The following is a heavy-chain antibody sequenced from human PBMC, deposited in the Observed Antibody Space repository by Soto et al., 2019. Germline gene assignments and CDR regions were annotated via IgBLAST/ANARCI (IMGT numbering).Heavy chain of an antibody. CDR2: ISAYNGNT. CDR3: VRDGGVVVPPTLWWTFDY. CDR1: GYTFTSYA. D-gene: IGHD2-15*01. J-gene: IGHJ4*02. V-gene: IGHV1-18*01. Sequence: QVQLVQSGAEVEKPGASVKVSCKASGYTFTSYAISWVRQAPGQGLEWMGWISAYNGNTNYAQKLQGRVTMTTDTSTSTTYMELRSLRSDDTAVYYCVRDGGVVVPPTLWWTFDYWGPGTLVTVSS.